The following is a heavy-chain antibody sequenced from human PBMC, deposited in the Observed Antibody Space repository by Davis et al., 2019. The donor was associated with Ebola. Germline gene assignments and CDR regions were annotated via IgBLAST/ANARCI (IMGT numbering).Heavy chain of an antibody. V-gene: IGHV3-23*01. CDR1: GFTFSTYA. CDR3: AKQRGYGYPAYYFDY. J-gene: IGHJ4*02. Sequence: GESLKISCAASGFTFSTYAMSWVRQAPGKGLEWVSTGGSGGSTYYVDSVKGRFTIPRDNSTSTLYLQMNSLRAGDTADYYCAKQRGYGYPAYYFDYWGQGTLVTVS. CDR2: GGSGGST. D-gene: IGHD5-12*01.